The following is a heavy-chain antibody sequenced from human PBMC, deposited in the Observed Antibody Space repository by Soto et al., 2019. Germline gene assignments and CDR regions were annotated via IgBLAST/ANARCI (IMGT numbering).Heavy chain of an antibody. V-gene: IGHV1-69*01. D-gene: IGHD3-16*01. CDR1: GGTFANFI. Sequence: QVQLVQSGAEVKEPGSSVRVSCKASGGTFANFILNWVRQTPGQGLEWMGGIVPMLGTPTYAEKYKGRITISATGPTSTAYMELTSLRPEVTAIYYCARNGNYGSSLTPSSGMDVWGQGTTVTVFS. CDR3: ARNGNYGSSLTPSSGMDV. CDR2: IVPMLGTP. J-gene: IGHJ6*02.